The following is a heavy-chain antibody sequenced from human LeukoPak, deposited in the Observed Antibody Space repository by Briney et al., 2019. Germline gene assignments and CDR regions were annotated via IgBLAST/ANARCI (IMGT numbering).Heavy chain of an antibody. V-gene: IGHV3-7*03. Sequence: PGGSLRLSCAASGFTFSSFWMSWVRQAPGKGLEWVANIKKDGSQKYYVDSVEGRFTISRDNAKNSLYLQMDSLRVDDTAVYYCTRVFGGYDVSDYWGQGTQVTVSS. J-gene: IGHJ4*02. CDR2: IKKDGSQK. CDR1: GFTFSSFW. CDR3: TRVFGGYDVSDY. D-gene: IGHD3-3*01.